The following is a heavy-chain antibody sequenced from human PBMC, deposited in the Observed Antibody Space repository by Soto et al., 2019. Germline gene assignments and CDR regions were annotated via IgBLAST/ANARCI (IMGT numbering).Heavy chain of an antibody. V-gene: IGHV3-30*18. Sequence: QVHLVESGGGVVQPGRSLRLSCAASGFTVNNFGMHWVRQAPGKGPEWVAMISHAGTAKYYADSVKGRFTISRDNSKNTLYLQMNNLRTEDTAVYYCAKDVFSGGWYNSFDTWGQGTLVTVSS. J-gene: IGHJ5*02. D-gene: IGHD2-15*01. CDR1: GFTVNNFG. CDR2: ISHAGTAK. CDR3: AKDVFSGGWYNSFDT.